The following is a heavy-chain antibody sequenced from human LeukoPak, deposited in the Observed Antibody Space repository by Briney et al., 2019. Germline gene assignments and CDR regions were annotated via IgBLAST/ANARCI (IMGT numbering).Heavy chain of an antibody. J-gene: IGHJ4*02. Sequence: GGSPRLSCAASGFTFSSYSMNWVRQAPGKGLEWVSSISSSSSYIYYADSVKGRFTISRDNAKNSLYLQMNSLRAEDTAVYYCARDGGPYSSPFDYWGQGTLVTVSS. CDR3: ARDGGPYSSPFDY. CDR1: GFTFSSYS. V-gene: IGHV3-21*01. CDR2: ISSSSSYI. D-gene: IGHD6-13*01.